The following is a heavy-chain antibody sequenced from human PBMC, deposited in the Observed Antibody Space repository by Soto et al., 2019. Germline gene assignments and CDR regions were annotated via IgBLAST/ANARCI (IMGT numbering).Heavy chain of an antibody. D-gene: IGHD2-2*02. V-gene: IGHV1-2*04. Sequence: ASVKVSCKASGYTFTGYYMHWVRQAPGQGLEWMGWINPNSGGTNYAQKFQGWVTMTRDTSISTAYMELSRLRSDDTAVYYCAITHPPNCSSTSCYTSYYYYGMDVWGQGTTVTV. CDR1: GYTFTGYY. CDR2: INPNSGGT. CDR3: AITHPPNCSSTSCYTSYYYYGMDV. J-gene: IGHJ6*02.